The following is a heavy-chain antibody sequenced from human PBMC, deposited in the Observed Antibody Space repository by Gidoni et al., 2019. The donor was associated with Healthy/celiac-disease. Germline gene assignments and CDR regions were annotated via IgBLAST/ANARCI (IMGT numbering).Heavy chain of an antibody. Sequence: QVQLVESGGGVVQPGRSLRLSCAASGFTFSSYGMHWVRQAPGKGLEGVAVISYDGSNKYYADSVKGRFTISRDNSKNTLYLQMNSLRAEDTAVYYCAKEGYNWNDDYGPADYWGQGTLVTVSS. J-gene: IGHJ4*02. CDR3: AKEGYNWNDDYGPADY. CDR2: ISYDGSNK. CDR1: GFTFSSYG. D-gene: IGHD1-20*01. V-gene: IGHV3-30*18.